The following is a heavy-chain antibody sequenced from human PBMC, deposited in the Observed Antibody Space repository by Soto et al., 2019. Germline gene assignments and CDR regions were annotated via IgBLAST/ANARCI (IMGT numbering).Heavy chain of an antibody. CDR3: ARDQGSHPGD. CDR1: GGSISSGPW. CDR2: IYHSGTT. D-gene: IGHD6-13*01. J-gene: IGHJ4*02. Sequence: QVQLQESGPGLVRPSGTLSLTCAVSGGSISSGPWWRWVRQPPGKGLGWIGEIYHSGTTNYNPSLKSRVTMSVVPSKNLFSLTLDSVTAADTAFYYCARDQGSHPGDWGQGTLVSVSA. V-gene: IGHV4-4*02.